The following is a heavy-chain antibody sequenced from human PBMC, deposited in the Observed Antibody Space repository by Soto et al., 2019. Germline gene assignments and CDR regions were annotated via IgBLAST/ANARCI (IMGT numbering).Heavy chain of an antibody. CDR3: QLGMDTTERDPYYSEF. J-gene: IGHJ4*02. V-gene: IGHV1-69*01. Sequence: GLEWMGGIIPIFGTANYAQKFQGRVTITADESTSTAYMELRSLRSEDTAVYYCQLGMDTTERDPYYSEFWGQGTLVTVIS. CDR2: IIPIFGTA. D-gene: IGHD5-18*01.